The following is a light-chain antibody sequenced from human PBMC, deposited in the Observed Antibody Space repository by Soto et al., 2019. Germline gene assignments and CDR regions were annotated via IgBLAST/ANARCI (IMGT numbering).Light chain of an antibody. V-gene: IGKV4-1*01. Sequence: DIVMTQSPDSLAVSLGERATINCKSRQSVLYSSNNKNYLAWYQQKPGQPPKLLIYWASTRESGVPDRFSGRGSGTEFTLTISSLQADDYATFYCQQYHTDWTFGQGTKVDI. J-gene: IGKJ1*01. CDR1: QSVLYSSNNKNY. CDR3: QQYHTDWT. CDR2: WAS.